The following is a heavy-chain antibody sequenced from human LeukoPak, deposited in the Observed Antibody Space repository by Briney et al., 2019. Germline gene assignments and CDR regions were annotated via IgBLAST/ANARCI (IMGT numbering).Heavy chain of an antibody. CDR2: IYHSGST. Sequence: SETLSLTCTVSGYSISSGYYWGWIRQPPGKGLEWIGSIYHSGSTYYNPSLKSRVTISVDTSKNQFSLKLSSVTAADTAVYYCARDRHQLRYFDSDSDYWGQGTLVTVSS. J-gene: IGHJ4*02. D-gene: IGHD3-9*01. V-gene: IGHV4-38-2*02. CDR3: ARDRHQLRYFDSDSDY. CDR1: GYSISSGYY.